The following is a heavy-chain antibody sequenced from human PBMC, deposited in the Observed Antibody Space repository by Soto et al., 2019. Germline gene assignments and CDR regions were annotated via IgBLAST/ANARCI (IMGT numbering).Heavy chain of an antibody. J-gene: IGHJ6*02. CDR1: GFTFSGSA. V-gene: IGHV3-73*01. CDR3: TVLYYYDSSGYYDPMRFYYYGMDV. Sequence: GGSLRLSCAASGFTFSGSAMHWVRQASGKGLEWVGRIRSKANSYATAYAASVKGRFTISRDDSKNTAYLQMNSLKTEDTAVYYCTVLYYYDSSGYYDPMRFYYYGMDVWGQGTTVTVSS. CDR2: IRSKANSYAT. D-gene: IGHD3-22*01.